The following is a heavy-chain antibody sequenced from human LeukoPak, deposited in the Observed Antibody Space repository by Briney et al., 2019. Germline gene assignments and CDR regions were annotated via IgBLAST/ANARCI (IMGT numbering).Heavy chain of an antibody. J-gene: IGHJ4*02. CDR2: ISGYNGNT. V-gene: IGHV1-18*01. Sequence: ASVKVSCTTSGFAFTSYGISWVRQAPGQGLEWMGWISGYNGNTNSAQKFQGRVTMTRDTSTSTAYMELRSLRSDDTALYYCARDWGRMVTAFFDYWGQGTLVTVSS. D-gene: IGHD2-21*02. CDR3: ARDWGRMVTAFFDY. CDR1: GFAFTSYG.